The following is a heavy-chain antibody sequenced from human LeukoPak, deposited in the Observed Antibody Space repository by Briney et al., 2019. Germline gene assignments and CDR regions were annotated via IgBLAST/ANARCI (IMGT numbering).Heavy chain of an antibody. D-gene: IGHD1-26*01. V-gene: IGHV3-33*06. J-gene: IGHJ4*02. Sequence: GGSLRLSCAASGSNFRSYAIHWVRQAPGKGLEWVAVIWYDGSKTYYAESVKGRFTISRDNSNNMAYLQMTGLRVEDTAVYYCAKEVGPDLGSWGQGTLVTVSS. CDR3: AKEVGPDLGS. CDR1: GSNFRSYA. CDR2: IWYDGSKT.